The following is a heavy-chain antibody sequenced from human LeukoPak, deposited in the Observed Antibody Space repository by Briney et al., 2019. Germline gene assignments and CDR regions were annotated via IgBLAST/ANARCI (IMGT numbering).Heavy chain of an antibody. CDR3: AGELWFGEFDVFDT. Sequence: GGSLRRSCGASGFSFSSYEMNWVRQAPGKGLEWVSYIGASGSTIAYADSVKGRFTISRDNAKNSLYLQMTGLRAEDTAIYYCAGELWFGEFDVFDTWGQGTMVTVSS. J-gene: IGHJ3*02. CDR2: IGASGSTI. V-gene: IGHV3-48*03. D-gene: IGHD3-10*01. CDR1: GFSFSSYE.